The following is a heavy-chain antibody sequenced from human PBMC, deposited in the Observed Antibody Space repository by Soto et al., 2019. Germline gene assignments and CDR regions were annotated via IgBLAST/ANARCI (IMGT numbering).Heavy chain of an antibody. V-gene: IGHV4-4*02. Sequence: SETLSLTCTLSGGSVRAPDWWNWVRQSPDKGLEWVAEVHISGHSNYNPSLRSRVSVSIDSSKNQFYLNLNSVTAADKAIYYCARVRQGCSANNCYFDPWGQGTQVTVS. CDR2: VHISGHS. CDR1: GGSVRAPDW. CDR3: ARVRQGCSANNCYFDP. J-gene: IGHJ5*01. D-gene: IGHD2-21*02.